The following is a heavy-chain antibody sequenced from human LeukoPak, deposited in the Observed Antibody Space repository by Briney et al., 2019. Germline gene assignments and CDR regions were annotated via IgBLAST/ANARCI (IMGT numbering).Heavy chain of an antibody. Sequence: PSETLSLTCTVSAGSISSYYWSWIRQPPGKGLEWIGYIYYSGSTNYNPSLKSRVTISVDTSKNQFSLKLSSVTAADTAVYYCARGSYSSGLRWGQGTLVTVSS. J-gene: IGHJ4*02. CDR3: ARGSYSSGLR. V-gene: IGHV4-59*01. D-gene: IGHD6-19*01. CDR1: AGSISSYY. CDR2: IYYSGST.